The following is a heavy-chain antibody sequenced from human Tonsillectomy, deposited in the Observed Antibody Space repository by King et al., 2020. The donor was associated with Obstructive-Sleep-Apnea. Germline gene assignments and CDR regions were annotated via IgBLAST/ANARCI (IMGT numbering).Heavy chain of an antibody. Sequence: QLVQSGAEVKKPGSSVKVSCKASGGAFSTYAISWVRQAPGQGLEWMGGITPIFGTANYAQKFQGRVTITADESTSTAYMELSSLRSEDTAVYYCARVLGYYDRSGWEPVAFDYWGQGTLVTVSA. D-gene: IGHD3-22*01. J-gene: IGHJ4*02. CDR1: GGAFSTYA. CDR3: ARVLGYYDRSGWEPVAFDY. V-gene: IGHV1-69*01. CDR2: ITPIFGTA.